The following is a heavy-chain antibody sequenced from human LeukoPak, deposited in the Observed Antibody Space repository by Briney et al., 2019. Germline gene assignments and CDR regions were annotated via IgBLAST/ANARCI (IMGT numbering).Heavy chain of an antibody. D-gene: IGHD1-26*01. Sequence: GGSLRLSCAASGFTFSSYAMSWVRQAPGKGLEWVSAISGSGGSTYYADSVKGRFTISRDNAKNSLYLQMNSLRAEDTAVYYCAKYLVRGATTGTHQDYWGQGTLVTVSS. CDR3: AKYLVRGATTGTHQDY. J-gene: IGHJ4*02. CDR1: GFTFSSYA. V-gene: IGHV3-23*01. CDR2: ISGSGGST.